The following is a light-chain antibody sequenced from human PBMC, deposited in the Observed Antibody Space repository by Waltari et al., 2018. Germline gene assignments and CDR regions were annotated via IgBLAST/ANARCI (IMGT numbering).Light chain of an antibody. CDR1: QTIGRS. CDR3: QQYGRSWNT. Sequence: ETVVTQSPATLSVSPGERVTLSCRTSQTIGRSLAWYQQKPGQAPRLVIYGASIRATGIPDRFSGSGSGTDFTLTISRLEPEDFAVYYCQQYGRSWNTFGQGTKLEIK. V-gene: IGKV3-20*01. J-gene: IGKJ2*01. CDR2: GAS.